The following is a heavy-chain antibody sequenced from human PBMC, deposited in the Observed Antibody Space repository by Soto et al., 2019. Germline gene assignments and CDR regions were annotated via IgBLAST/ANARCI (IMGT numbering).Heavy chain of an antibody. Sequence: EVQLLESGGGLVQPGGSLRLSCAASGFTFSRYVMSWVRQAPGKGLEWVSTISGSGGSTYYADSVKGRFTISRDNSKNTLYVQMNSLRAEDTAVYYCAKVDDLSYMDVWGKGTTVTVSS. D-gene: IGHD3-3*01. CDR2: ISGSGGST. CDR1: GFTFSRYV. CDR3: AKVDDLSYMDV. V-gene: IGHV3-23*01. J-gene: IGHJ6*03.